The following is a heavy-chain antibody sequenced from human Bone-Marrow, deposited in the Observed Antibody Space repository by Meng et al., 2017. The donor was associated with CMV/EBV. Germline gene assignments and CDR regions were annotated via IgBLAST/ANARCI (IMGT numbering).Heavy chain of an antibody. V-gene: IGHV3-74*01. CDR1: GFSFNNFW. D-gene: IGHD1-14*01. Sequence: GESLKISCTASGFSFNNFWMHWVRQGPGKGLVWVSHIFGDGSRTTYAGAVKGRFTISRDSAKNTVYLQINSLRVEDTGIYYCVRDNSGVDDWGHGTLVTVSS. CDR2: IFGDGSRT. J-gene: IGHJ4*01. CDR3: VRDNSGVDD.